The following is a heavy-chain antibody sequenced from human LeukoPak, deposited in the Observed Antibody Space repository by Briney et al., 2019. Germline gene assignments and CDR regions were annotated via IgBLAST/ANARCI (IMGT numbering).Heavy chain of an antibody. CDR3: AKDTRGYSYGYSPDY. D-gene: IGHD5-18*01. CDR2: IRYDESNK. CDR1: GFLVSSCG. Sequence: GGSLRLSCAASGFLVSSCGMHWVRQAAGKGLEWVAFIRYDESNKYYTDSVKGRFTISRDNSKNTLYLQMNSLRAEDTAVYYCAKDTRGYSYGYSPDYWGQGTLVTVSS. V-gene: IGHV3-30*02. J-gene: IGHJ4*02.